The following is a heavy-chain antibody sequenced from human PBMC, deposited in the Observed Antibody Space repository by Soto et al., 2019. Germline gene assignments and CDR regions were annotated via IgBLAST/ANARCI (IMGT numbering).Heavy chain of an antibody. CDR2: INHSGST. Sequence: SETLSLTCAVYGGSFSGYYWSWIRQPPGKGLEWIGEINHSGSTNYNPSLKSRVTISVDTSKNQFSLKLSSVTAADTAVYYCARGDSSVGKYGSFDYWGQGTLVTVSS. CDR3: ARGDSSVGKYGSFDY. J-gene: IGHJ4*02. V-gene: IGHV4-34*01. CDR1: GGSFSGYY. D-gene: IGHD3-10*01.